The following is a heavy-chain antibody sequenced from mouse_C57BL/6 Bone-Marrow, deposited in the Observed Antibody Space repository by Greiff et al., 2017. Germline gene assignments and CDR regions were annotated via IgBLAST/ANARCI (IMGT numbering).Heavy chain of an antibody. D-gene: IGHD2-5*01. Sequence: VQLQQSGPELVKPGASVKISCKASGYSFTGYYMNWVKQSPEKSLEWIGEINPSTGGTTYNQKFKAKATLTVDKSSSTAYMQLKSLTSEDSAVYYCARMESNYVAWFAYWGQGTLVTVSA. V-gene: IGHV1-42*01. CDR2: INPSTGGT. CDR1: GYSFTGYY. J-gene: IGHJ3*01. CDR3: ARMESNYVAWFAY.